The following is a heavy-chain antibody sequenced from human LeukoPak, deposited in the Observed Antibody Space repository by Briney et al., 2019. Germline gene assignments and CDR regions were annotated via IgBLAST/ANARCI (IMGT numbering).Heavy chain of an antibody. V-gene: IGHV1-18*01. CDR2: ISAYNGNT. J-gene: IGHJ4*02. CDR1: GYTFTSYG. Sequence: ASVKVSCKASGYTFTSYGISWVRQAPGQGLEWMGWISAYNGNTNYAQKLQGRVTMTTDTSTSTAYMELRSLRSDDTAVYYCARDLVRDYYDSSGYSAFDYWGQGTLVTVSS. CDR3: ARDLVRDYYDSSGYSAFDY. D-gene: IGHD3-22*01.